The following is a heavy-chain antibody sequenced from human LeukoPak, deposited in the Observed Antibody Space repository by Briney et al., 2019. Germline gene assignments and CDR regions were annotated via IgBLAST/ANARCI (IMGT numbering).Heavy chain of an antibody. CDR3: ASHSGGYAY. CDR2: IYYSGST. V-gene: IGHV4-38-2*02. Sequence: SETLSLTCTVSGYSISNGYYWGWIRQPPGKGLEWIGSIYYSGSTYYNPSLKSRVTISVDTSKNQFSLKLSSVTAADTAVYYCASHSGGYAYWGQGTLVTVSS. D-gene: IGHD5-12*01. CDR1: GYSISNGYY. J-gene: IGHJ4*02.